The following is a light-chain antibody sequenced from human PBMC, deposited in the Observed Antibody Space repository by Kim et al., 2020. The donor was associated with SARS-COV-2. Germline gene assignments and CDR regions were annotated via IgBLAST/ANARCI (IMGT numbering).Light chain of an antibody. J-gene: IGKJ1*01. V-gene: IGKV1-27*01. Sequence: ASVGDRVTITCRASQCINNYLAWYQQKPGKVPKLLIYPASTLQSGVPSRFGGSGSGTDFTLTINSLQPEDVATYYCQQTSRAPRTFGQGTKVDIK. CDR1: QCINNY. CDR2: PAS. CDR3: QQTSRAPRT.